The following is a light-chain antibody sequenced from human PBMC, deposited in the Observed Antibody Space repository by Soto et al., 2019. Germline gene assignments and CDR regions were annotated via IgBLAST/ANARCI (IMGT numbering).Light chain of an antibody. Sequence: QTVVTQEASLSVSPGGTVTLTCGLNSGSVSTSHYPSWYQQTPGQPPRTLILNIESRPPGVPERFSGTIIGRRAALTITGAQSEDESDYYCMLCVATGVWVFGGGTKLTVL. V-gene: IGLV8-61*01. CDR2: NIE. J-gene: IGLJ3*02. CDR1: SGSVSTSHY. CDR3: MLCVATGVWV.